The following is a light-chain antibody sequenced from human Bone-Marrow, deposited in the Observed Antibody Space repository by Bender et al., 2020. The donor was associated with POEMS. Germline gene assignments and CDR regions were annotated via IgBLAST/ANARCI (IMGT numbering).Light chain of an antibody. CDR3: QAWDTYSVI. V-gene: IGLV3-1*01. CDR1: ELGERD. J-gene: IGLJ2*01. CDR2: HDT. Sequence: SYELTQPPSVSVSPGQTARITCSGSELGERDVSWYQQKPGQSPVLVIYHDTKRPSGIPERFSGSNSGNTATLTISGTQAMDEADYYCQAWDTYSVIFGGGTKLTVL.